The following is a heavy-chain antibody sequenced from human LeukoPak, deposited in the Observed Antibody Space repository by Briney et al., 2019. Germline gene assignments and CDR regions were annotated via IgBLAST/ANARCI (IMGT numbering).Heavy chain of an antibody. Sequence: QPGGSLRLSCAASGFTFSGSAMHCVRQTSGKGLEWVGRIRSKANSYATAYAASVEGRFTISRDDSKNTAYLQMNSLKAEDTAVYYCTRFNQEPYGMDVWGQGTTVTVSS. D-gene: IGHD1-14*01. CDR3: TRFNQEPYGMDV. J-gene: IGHJ6*01. V-gene: IGHV3-73*01. CDR2: IRSKANSYAT. CDR1: GFTFSGSA.